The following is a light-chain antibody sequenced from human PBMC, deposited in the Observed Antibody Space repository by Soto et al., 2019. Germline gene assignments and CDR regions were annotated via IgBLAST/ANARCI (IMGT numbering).Light chain of an antibody. CDR2: LGS. J-gene: IGKJ4*01. CDR3: LPHLPAPLT. V-gene: IGKV2-28*01. Sequence: DSVMPQSTLSLPVTPGEPASSSCRSSQSLMHSNGYNYLDWYLQKPVQSPQLLIYLGSNRASGVPDRLSGSGSVTDCTLNISRVEDEEVGVYYSLPHLPAPLTFGGGNKVEI. CDR1: QSLMHSNGYNY.